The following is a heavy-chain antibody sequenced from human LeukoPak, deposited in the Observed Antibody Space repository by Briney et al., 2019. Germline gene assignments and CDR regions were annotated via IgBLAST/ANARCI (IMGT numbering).Heavy chain of an antibody. CDR3: ARATSGEKWYYDFWSGRNHNNWFDT. J-gene: IGHJ5*02. CDR2: IYHSGST. V-gene: IGHV4-38-2*02. D-gene: IGHD3-3*01. Sequence: SETLSLTCTVSGYSISSGYYWGWIRQPPGKGLEWIGSIYHSGSTYYNPSLKSRVTISVDTSKNQFSLKLSSVTAADTAVYYCARATSGEKWYYDFWSGRNHNNWFDTWGQGTLVTVSS. CDR1: GYSISSGYY.